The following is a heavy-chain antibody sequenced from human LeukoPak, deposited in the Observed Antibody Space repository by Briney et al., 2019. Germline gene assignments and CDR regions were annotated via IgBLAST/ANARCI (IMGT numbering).Heavy chain of an antibody. CDR1: GFTFSSYS. V-gene: IGHV3-21*01. J-gene: IGHJ4*02. Sequence: PGGSLRLSCAASGFTFSSYSMNWVRQAPGKGLEWVSSISSSSSYIYYADSVKGRFTISRDNAKNSLYLQMNSLRAEDTAVYYCARVLLSSGYYPPFDYWGQGTLVTVSS. CDR2: ISSSSSYI. D-gene: IGHD3-22*01. CDR3: ARVLLSSGYYPPFDY.